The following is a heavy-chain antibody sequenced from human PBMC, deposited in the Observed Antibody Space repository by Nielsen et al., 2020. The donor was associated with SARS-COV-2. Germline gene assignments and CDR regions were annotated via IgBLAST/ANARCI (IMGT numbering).Heavy chain of an antibody. D-gene: IGHD4-23*01. V-gene: IGHV1-18*04. CDR3: ARGGGNFTP. CDR1: GYSFANYG. CDR2: ISYNGDT. Sequence: ASVKVSCKASGYSFANYGISWVRQAPGQGLEWMGWISYNGDTNYSEKFQGRVTMTRDTFTSTGYMELRILRFDDTAVYYCARGGGNFTPWGQGTLVTVSS. J-gene: IGHJ5*02.